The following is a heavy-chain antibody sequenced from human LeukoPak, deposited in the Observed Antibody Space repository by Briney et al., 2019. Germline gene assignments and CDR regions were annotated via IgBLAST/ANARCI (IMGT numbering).Heavy chain of an antibody. CDR3: ARVRSGWHYYYYYDMDV. J-gene: IGHJ6*03. CDR2: TNHSGST. CDR1: GGSFSGYY. Sequence: SETLSLTCAVYGGSFSGYYWSWIRQPPGKGLEWIGETNHSGSTNYNPSLKSRVTISVDTSQNQFSLKLSSVTAADTAVYYCARVRSGWHYYYYYDMDVWGKGTTVTVSS. D-gene: IGHD6-19*01. V-gene: IGHV4-34*01.